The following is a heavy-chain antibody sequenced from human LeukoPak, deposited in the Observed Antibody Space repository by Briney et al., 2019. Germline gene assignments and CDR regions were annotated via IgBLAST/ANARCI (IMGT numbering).Heavy chain of an antibody. CDR1: GFTFSSYG. CDR3: AKVQSWDYSSSDY. CDR2: IRYDGSNK. D-gene: IGHD6-6*01. J-gene: IGHJ4*02. V-gene: IGHV3-30*02. Sequence: PGGSLRLSCAASGFTFSSYGMHWVRQAPGKGLEWVAFIRYDGSNKYYADSVKGRFTISRDNSKNTLYLQMNSLRAEDTAVYYCAKVQSWDYSSSDYWGQGTLVTVSS.